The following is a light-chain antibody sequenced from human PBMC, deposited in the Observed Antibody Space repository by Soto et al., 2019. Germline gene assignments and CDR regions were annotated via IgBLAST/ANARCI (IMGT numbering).Light chain of an antibody. CDR3: QQINSYPVT. V-gene: IGKV1-9*01. CDR2: SAS. CDR1: QDISSY. J-gene: IGKJ4*01. Sequence: DIQLTQSPAFLSTSVGDKVTITCRASQDISSYLAWYQQKPGKAPNLLVYSASTLQSGVPSRFSGSGSGTEVTLTISSLQPEDFATYFCQQINSYPVTFGGGTKVEIE.